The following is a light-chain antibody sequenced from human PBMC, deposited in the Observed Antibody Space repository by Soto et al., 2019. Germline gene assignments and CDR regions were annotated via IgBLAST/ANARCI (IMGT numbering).Light chain of an antibody. CDR3: QHLNSYPIT. J-gene: IGKJ1*01. Sequence: ENQMTKSPSSLSAYVEDRAIITSRASQSISNHLNWYQQKPGKAPKLLIFAASSLQSGVPSRFSGSGSETDFTLTISILHPEYFATYYWQHLNSYPITFGQGTKVDIK. V-gene: IGKV1-39*01. CDR1: QSISNH. CDR2: AAS.